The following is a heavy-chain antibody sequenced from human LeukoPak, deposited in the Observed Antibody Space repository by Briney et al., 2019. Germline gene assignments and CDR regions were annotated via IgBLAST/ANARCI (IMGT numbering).Heavy chain of an antibody. CDR2: IRNRPKSYTT. CDR1: GFPFTDHY. Sequence: QPGGSLRLSCATSGFPFTDHYMDWVRQAPGKGLDWVARIRNRPKSYTTEYAASVKGRFTISRDDSKSSLFLKMSGLITEDTAMYYCSSSYVTGKDAYFDLRGQGTLVTVSS. D-gene: IGHD3-10*01. J-gene: IGHJ5*02. CDR3: SSSYVTGKDAYFDL. V-gene: IGHV3-72*01.